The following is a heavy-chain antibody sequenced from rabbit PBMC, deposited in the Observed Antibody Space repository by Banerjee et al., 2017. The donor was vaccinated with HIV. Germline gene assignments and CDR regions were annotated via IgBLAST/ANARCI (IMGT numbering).Heavy chain of an antibody. J-gene: IGHJ4*01. CDR3: ATDLAGVIGWTFNL. CDR1: GFSFSNKYV. Sequence: QEQLEESGGDLVKPEGSLTITCTASGFSFSNKYVMCWVRQAPGKGLEWIAFIYAGSSGDTYYASWAKGRFTISKTSSTTLTLQMTSLTAADTATYFCATDLAGVIGWTFNLWGQGTLVTVS. V-gene: IGHV1S45*01. CDR2: IYAGSSGDT. D-gene: IGHD4-1*01.